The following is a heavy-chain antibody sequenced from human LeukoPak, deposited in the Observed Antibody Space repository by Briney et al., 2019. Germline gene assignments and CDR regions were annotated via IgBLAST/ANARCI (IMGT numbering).Heavy chain of an antibody. CDR1: GFTVSSNY. CDR2: IYSGGDI. D-gene: IGHD2-21*02. CDR3: AREVYCGGDCYCCVGYFDL. J-gene: IGHJ2*01. V-gene: IGHV3-66*01. Sequence: GGSLRLSCAASGFTVSSNYMSWVRQTPGKGLEWVSIIYSGGDIYYADSVKGRFTISRDNSKNTVYLQMNSLRAEDTAVYYCAREVYCGGDCYCCVGYFDLWGRGTLVTVSS.